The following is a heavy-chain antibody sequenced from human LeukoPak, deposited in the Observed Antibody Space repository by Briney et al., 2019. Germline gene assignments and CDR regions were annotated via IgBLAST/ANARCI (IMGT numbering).Heavy chain of an antibody. D-gene: IGHD3-9*01. CDR1: GYTFTGYD. CDR2: MNPNSGNT. V-gene: IGHV1-8*01. J-gene: IGHJ4*02. Sequence: ASVKVSCKACGYTFTGYDINWVRQATGQGLEWMGWMNPNSGNTGYAQKFQGRVTMTRNTSISTAYMELSSLRSEDTAVYYCARPHYDILTGYSDYWGQGTLVTISS. CDR3: ARPHYDILTGYSDY.